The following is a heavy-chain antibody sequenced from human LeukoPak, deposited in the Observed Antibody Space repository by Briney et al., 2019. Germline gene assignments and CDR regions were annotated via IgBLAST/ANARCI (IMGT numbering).Heavy chain of an antibody. D-gene: IGHD5-12*01. J-gene: IGHJ4*02. CDR1: GGTFSSYA. CDR2: IIPTLGIA. V-gene: IGHV1-69*04. Sequence: SVKVSCKASGGTFSSYAISWVRQAPGQGLEWMGRIIPTLGIANYAQKFQGRVTITADKSTSTAYMELSSLRSEDTAVYYCARDGPRDGYNPTDYWGQGTLVTVSS. CDR3: ARDGPRDGYNPTDY.